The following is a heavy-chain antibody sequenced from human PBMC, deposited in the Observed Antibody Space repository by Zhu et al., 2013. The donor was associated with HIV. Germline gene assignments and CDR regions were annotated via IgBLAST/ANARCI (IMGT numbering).Heavy chain of an antibody. Sequence: QVQLVQSGAEVKKPGASVKVSCKASGYTFTSYYIHWVRQAPGQGLEWMGIINPSGGNTIYAQKFQGRVTMTRDTSTSTVYMELSSLTSEDTAVYYCVRRIAVAGTGPYFDYWGQGTLVTVSS. CDR2: INPSGGNT. D-gene: IGHD6-19*01. CDR3: VRRIAVAGTGPYFDY. CDR1: GYTFTSYY. V-gene: IGHV1-46*01. J-gene: IGHJ4*02.